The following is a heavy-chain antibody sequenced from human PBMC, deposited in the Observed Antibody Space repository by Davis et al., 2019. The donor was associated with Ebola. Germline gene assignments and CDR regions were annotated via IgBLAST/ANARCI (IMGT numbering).Heavy chain of an antibody. D-gene: IGHD6-19*01. Sequence: GESLKISCAASGFTFSSYWMSWVRQAPGKGLEWVANIKQDGSEKYYVDSVKGRFTISRDNAKNSLYLQMNSLKTEDTAVYYCAREGPLYSSGGYWGQGTLVTVSS. J-gene: IGHJ4*02. CDR1: GFTFSSYW. CDR3: AREGPLYSSGGY. CDR2: IKQDGSEK. V-gene: IGHV3-7*03.